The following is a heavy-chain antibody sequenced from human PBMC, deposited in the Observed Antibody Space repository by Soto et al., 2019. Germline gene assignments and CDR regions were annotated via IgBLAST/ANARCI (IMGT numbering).Heavy chain of an antibody. J-gene: IGHJ6*03. Sequence: EVQLVESGGGLVKPGGSLRLSCAASGFTFSSYSMNWVRQAPGKGLEWVSSISSSSSFIYHADSVKGRFTISRDNAKNSLYLQMNSLRAEDTAVYYCARDQGVVVPAAGYYMDVWGKGTTVTVSS. CDR2: ISSSSSFI. CDR3: ARDQGVVVPAAGYYMDV. D-gene: IGHD2-2*01. CDR1: GFTFSSYS. V-gene: IGHV3-21*01.